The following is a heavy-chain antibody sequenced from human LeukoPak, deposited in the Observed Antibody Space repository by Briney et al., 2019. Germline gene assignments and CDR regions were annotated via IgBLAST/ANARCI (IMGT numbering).Heavy chain of an antibody. Sequence: GGSLRLSCAASGSTFSSYAMHWVRQAPGKGLEGVTIISFDGNYKYYADSVKGRFTISRDNSKNTLYLQMNSLRAEDTAIYYCARGRLRYDILTGHIGDYWGQGTLVTVSS. J-gene: IGHJ4*02. V-gene: IGHV3-30*04. D-gene: IGHD3-9*01. CDR1: GSTFSSYA. CDR3: ARGRLRYDILTGHIGDY. CDR2: ISFDGNYK.